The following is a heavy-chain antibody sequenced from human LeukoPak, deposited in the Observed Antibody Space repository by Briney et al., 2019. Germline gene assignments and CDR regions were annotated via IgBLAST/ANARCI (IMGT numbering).Heavy chain of an antibody. V-gene: IGHV5-51*01. D-gene: IGHD6-13*01. Sequence: ESLKISCKGSGYSFTSYWIGWVRQMPGKGLEWMGIIYPGDSDTRYSPSFQGQVTISADKSISTAYLQWSSLKASDAAMYYCARPSSSWNYYFDYWGQGTLVTVSS. CDR3: ARPSSSWNYYFDY. CDR2: IYPGDSDT. J-gene: IGHJ4*02. CDR1: GYSFTSYW.